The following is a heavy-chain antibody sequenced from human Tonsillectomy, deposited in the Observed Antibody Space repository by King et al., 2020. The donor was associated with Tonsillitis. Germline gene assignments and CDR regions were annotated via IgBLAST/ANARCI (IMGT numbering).Heavy chain of an antibody. J-gene: IGHJ6*02. CDR1: GYTFTGYY. V-gene: IGHV1-2*02. CDR2: INPNSVGT. CDR3: AGTSIVVVPAAIGAYYYGMDV. Sequence: QLVQSGAEVKTPGASVNVSCKASGYTFTGYYMHWVRQAPGQGLEWMGWINPNSVGTNYAQKFQGRVTMTRDTSISTAYMELGRLGSDDTAVYYCAGTSIVVVPAAIGAYYYGMDVWGQGTTVTVSS. D-gene: IGHD2-2*01.